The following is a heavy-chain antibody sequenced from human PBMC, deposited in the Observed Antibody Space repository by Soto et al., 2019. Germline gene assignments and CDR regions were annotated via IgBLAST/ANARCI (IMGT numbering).Heavy chain of an antibody. CDR3: ASPYVGS. CDR2: ISSSSTI. D-gene: IGHD1-26*01. J-gene: IGHJ5*02. Sequence: GGSLRLSCAASGFTFSTYSMNWVRQAPGKGLEWVSSISSSSTIYYADSVKGRFTISRDNVQNSLYLQMHSLRAEDTAVYYCASPYVGSWGQGTLVTVSS. V-gene: IGHV3-48*01. CDR1: GFTFSTYS.